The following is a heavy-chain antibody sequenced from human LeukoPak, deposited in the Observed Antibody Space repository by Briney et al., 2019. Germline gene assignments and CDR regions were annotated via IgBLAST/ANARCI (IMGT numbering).Heavy chain of an antibody. J-gene: IGHJ4*02. CDR2: ISSNGVTT. D-gene: IGHD2-2*01. Sequence: GGSLRLSCAASGFTFSTYGMHWVRQAPGKGLEYVSAISSNGVTTYYANSVKGRFTISRDNSKNTLYLQMNSLRAEDTAVYYCAKDESVVVPAAKGDFDYWGQGTLVTVSS. CDR1: GFTFSTYG. V-gene: IGHV3-64*01. CDR3: AKDESVVVPAAKGDFDY.